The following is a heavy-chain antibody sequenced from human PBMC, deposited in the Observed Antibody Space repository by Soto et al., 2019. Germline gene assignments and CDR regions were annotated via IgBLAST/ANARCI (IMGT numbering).Heavy chain of an antibody. CDR1: GNTFSNYY. D-gene: IGHD2-21*02. CDR2: INPSGGHT. Sequence: QVQLVQSGAEVKKPGASVKVSCKASGNTFSNYYIHWVRQAPGQGLEWMGTINPSGGHTTYAQKFLGRVTMNRDTSTSTLYLELTSLRSEDTAVYYCARGGHVVVVTAAFDYWGQGTLVTVSS. J-gene: IGHJ4*02. CDR3: ARGGHVVVVTAAFDY. V-gene: IGHV1-46*03.